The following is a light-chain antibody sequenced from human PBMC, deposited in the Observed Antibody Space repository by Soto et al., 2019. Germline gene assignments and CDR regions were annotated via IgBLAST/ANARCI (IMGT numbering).Light chain of an antibody. Sequence: EIVLTQSPATLSLSPGERATLSCRASQTISSSLGWYQQRPGQAPRLLIYDASTRATGIPARFSGGGSGTDFTLTISSLEPEDFAIYYCQQRSSWPLTFGGGTKVEIK. CDR3: QQRSSWPLT. CDR1: QTISSS. CDR2: DAS. V-gene: IGKV3-11*01. J-gene: IGKJ4*01.